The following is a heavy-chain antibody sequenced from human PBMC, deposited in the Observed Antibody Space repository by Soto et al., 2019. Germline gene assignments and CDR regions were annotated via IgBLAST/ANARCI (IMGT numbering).Heavy chain of an antibody. CDR3: ARDDDFKDNGLDY. Sequence: QVHLVESGGGVVQPGRPLRLSCAASGFTFSRYGMHWVRQVPGKGLEWVGVIVRDGGQKQYADSVRGRFTISRDTSSDTLYLEVNSMTVEDTAVYYCARDDDFKDNGLDYCGQGTLVTVSS. CDR2: IVRDGGQK. CDR1: GFTFSRYG. J-gene: IGHJ4*02. D-gene: IGHD1-1*01. V-gene: IGHV3-33*01.